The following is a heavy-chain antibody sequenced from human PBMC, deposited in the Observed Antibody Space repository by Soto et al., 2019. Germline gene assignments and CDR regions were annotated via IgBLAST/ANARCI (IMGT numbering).Heavy chain of an antibody. CDR2: FIPVYRTL. CDR1: GGSFGNYA. V-gene: IGHV1-69*01. CDR3: ATGVIWIGYFAGDS. J-gene: IGHJ4*02. Sequence: QVLLVQSGAEVKKPGSSVKISCKASGGSFGNYAINWVRQTPGQGLEWLGGFIPVYRTLNYAQKFQGRVTNTAEESTGRSDTTLNRLGSYDTAVDYCATGVIWIGYFAGDSGGQGARVTDAS. D-gene: IGHD3-3*01.